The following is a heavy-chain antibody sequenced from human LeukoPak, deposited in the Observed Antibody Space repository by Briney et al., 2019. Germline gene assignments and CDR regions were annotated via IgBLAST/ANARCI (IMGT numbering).Heavy chain of an antibody. D-gene: IGHD3-3*01. V-gene: IGHV1-8*01. CDR1: GYTFTSYD. Sequence: ASVKVSCKASGYTFTSYDINWVRQATGQGLEWMGWMNPNSGNTGYAQKFQGRVTMTRNTSISTAYMELSSLRSEDTAVYYCARFVRYYDFWSGFGYYCYYMDVWGKGTTVTVSS. J-gene: IGHJ6*03. CDR2: MNPNSGNT. CDR3: ARFVRYYDFWSGFGYYCYYMDV.